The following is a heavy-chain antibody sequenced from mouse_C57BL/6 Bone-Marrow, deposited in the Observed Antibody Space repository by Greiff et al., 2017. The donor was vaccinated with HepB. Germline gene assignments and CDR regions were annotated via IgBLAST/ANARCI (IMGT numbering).Heavy chain of an antibody. CDR1: GYTFTGYW. CDR3: ARNTITTVVARRYFDV. D-gene: IGHD1-1*01. J-gene: IGHJ1*03. Sequence: QVQLQQSGAELMKPGASVKLSCKATGYTFTGYWIEWVKQRPGHGLEWIGEILPGSGSTNYNEKFKGKATFTADTSSNTAYMQLSSLTTEDSAIYYCARNTITTVVARRYFDVWGTGTTVTVSS. CDR2: ILPGSGST. V-gene: IGHV1-9*01.